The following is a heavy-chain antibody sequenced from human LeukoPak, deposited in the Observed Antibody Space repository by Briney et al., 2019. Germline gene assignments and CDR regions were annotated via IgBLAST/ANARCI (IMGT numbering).Heavy chain of an antibody. Sequence: GGSLRLSCAASGFTFSSYAMSWVRQAPGKGLEWVSAISGSGGSTYYADSVKGRFTISRDNSKNTLYLQMNSLRAEDTAVYYCAKDTNYYGSGSYGDYWGQGTLVTVSS. CDR2: ISGSGGST. V-gene: IGHV3-23*01. CDR3: AKDTNYYGSGSYGDY. CDR1: GFTFSSYA. D-gene: IGHD3-10*01. J-gene: IGHJ4*02.